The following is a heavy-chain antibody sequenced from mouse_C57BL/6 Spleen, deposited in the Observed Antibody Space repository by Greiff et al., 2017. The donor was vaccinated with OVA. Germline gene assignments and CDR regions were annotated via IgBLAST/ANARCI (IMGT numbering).Heavy chain of an antibody. V-gene: IGHV2-6-1*01. CDR1: GFSLTSYG. Sequence: QVQLKVSGPGLVAPSQSLSITCTVSGFSLTSYGVHWVRQPPGKGLEWLVVIWSDGSTTNNSALKSRLSISQDHSKSLVFLNMNSLQTDETATYSCAIHGNYYGSSYGYAMDYWGPGTSVTVSS. D-gene: IGHD1-1*01. J-gene: IGHJ4*01. CDR3: AIHGNYYGSSYGYAMDY. CDR2: IWSDGST.